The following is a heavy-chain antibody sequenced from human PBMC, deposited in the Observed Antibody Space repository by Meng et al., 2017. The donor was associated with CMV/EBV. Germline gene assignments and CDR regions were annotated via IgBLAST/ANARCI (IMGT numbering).Heavy chain of an antibody. CDR1: GYNCSGYY. CDR3: ARVLRQTSDFDD. Sequence: KSSGYNCSGYYMHWVRRAPGQGLEWMGWINPNSGGTNFAQKFQGRVTMTRDTSISTAYMELSRLRSDDTAVYYCARVLRQTSDFDDWGQGTLVTVSS. CDR2: INPNSGGT. D-gene: IGHD1-7*01. V-gene: IGHV1-2*02. J-gene: IGHJ4*02.